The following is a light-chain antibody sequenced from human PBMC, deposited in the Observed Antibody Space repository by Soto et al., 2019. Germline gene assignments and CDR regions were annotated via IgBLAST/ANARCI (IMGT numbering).Light chain of an antibody. CDR2: DVN. CDR3: TSYGAASNLL. V-gene: IGLV2-8*01. CDR1: SSDVGGYNY. J-gene: IGLJ2*01. Sequence: QSALAQPPSASGSPGQSVTISCTGTSSDVGGYNYVSWYQQHPGKAPKLMIYDVNRRPSGVPDRSSASKSGNTASLTVSGLQAEDEADYYCTSYGAASNLLFGGGTKLTVL.